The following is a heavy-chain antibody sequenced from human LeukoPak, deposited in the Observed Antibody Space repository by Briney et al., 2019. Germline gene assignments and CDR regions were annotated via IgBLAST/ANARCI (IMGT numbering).Heavy chain of an antibody. V-gene: IGHV4-38-2*01. CDR2: IYHTGST. CDR1: GYSISSGYY. J-gene: IGHJ4*02. Sequence: PSETLSLTCAASGYSISSGYYWGWIRQPPGKGLEWIGSIYHTGSTYFNPSLKSRVTISVDTSKNQFSLKLNSMTAADTAVYFCARGSGSGNYVLDYWGQGTLVTVSS. CDR3: ARGSGSGNYVLDY. D-gene: IGHD3-10*01.